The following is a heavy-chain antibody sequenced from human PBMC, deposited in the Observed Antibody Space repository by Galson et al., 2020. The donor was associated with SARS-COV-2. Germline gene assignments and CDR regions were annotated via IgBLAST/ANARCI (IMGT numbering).Heavy chain of an antibody. Sequence: GESLKISCKASGYTFTSYDINWVRQATGQGLEWMVWMNPNSGNTGYAQKFQGRVTMTRNTSISTAYMELSSLRSEDTAVYYCARGRENWWLVYVYWGQGTLVTVSS. CDR3: ARGRENWWLVYVY. CDR1: GYTFTSYD. D-gene: IGHD6-19*01. CDR2: MNPNSGNT. V-gene: IGHV1-8*01. J-gene: IGHJ4*02.